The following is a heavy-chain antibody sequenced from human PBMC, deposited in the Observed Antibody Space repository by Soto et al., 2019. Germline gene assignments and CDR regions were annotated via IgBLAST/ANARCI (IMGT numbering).Heavy chain of an antibody. D-gene: IGHD1-26*01. J-gene: IGHJ4*02. CDR3: ARLGSGSYYDY. CDR2: ISGSGDNT. V-gene: IGHV3-23*01. Sequence: EVQLLESGGGLVQPGGSLRLSCAASGFTFSSYAMRCVRQAPVKGLEWVSAISGSGDNTYYADSVKGRFTISRDNSKNTLYLQMNSLRAEDTAVYYCARLGSGSYYDYWGQGTLVTVSS. CDR1: GFTFSSYA.